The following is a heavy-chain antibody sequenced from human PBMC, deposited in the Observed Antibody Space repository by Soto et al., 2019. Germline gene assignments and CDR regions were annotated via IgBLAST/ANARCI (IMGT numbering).Heavy chain of an antibody. J-gene: IGHJ6*02. D-gene: IGHD6-13*01. CDR3: ARTSAAGKYYYGMDV. V-gene: IGHV5-10-1*01. CDR1: GYSFTSSW. CDR2: IDPSDFYT. Sequence: GESLKISCKGSGYSFTSSWISWVRQMPGKGLEWMGRIDPSDFYTNYSPSFQGHVTISADRSISTAYLQWSGLKASDTAMYYCARTSAAGKYYYGMDVWDQGTTVTVSS.